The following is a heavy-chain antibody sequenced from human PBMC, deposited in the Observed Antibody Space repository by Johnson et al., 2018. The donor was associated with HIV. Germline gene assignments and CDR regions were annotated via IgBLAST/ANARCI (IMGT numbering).Heavy chain of an antibody. CDR3: VRDRRGGAFDI. J-gene: IGHJ3*02. CDR1: GFTFRNYD. D-gene: IGHD3-16*01. CDR2: IGSAGDT. Sequence: VQLVESGGGLVQPGGSLRLSCAASGFTFRNYDMHWVRQATVKSLEWVSAIGSAGDTYYSGSVKGRFTISRESAKNSLYLQMNSLRAGDTDVYYCVRDRRGGAFDIWGQGTMVTVSS. V-gene: IGHV3-13*01.